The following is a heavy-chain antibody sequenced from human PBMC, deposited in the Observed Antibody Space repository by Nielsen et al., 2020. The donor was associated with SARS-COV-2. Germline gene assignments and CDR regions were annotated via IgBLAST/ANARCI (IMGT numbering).Heavy chain of an antibody. D-gene: IGHD3-16*01. V-gene: IGHV3-33*05. J-gene: IGHJ4*02. Sequence: GESLKISCAASGFTFSSYGMHWVRQAPGKGLEWVAVISYDGSNKYYADSVKGRFTISRDNSKNTLYLQMNSLRAEDTAVYYCARGYAGTAGERFDYWGQGTLVTVSS. CDR3: ARGYAGTAGERFDY. CDR1: GFTFSSYG. CDR2: ISYDGSNK.